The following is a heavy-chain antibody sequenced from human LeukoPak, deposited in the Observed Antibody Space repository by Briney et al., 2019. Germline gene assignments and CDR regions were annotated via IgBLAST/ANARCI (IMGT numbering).Heavy chain of an antibody. Sequence: WETLSLTCAVYGGSFSGYYWSWIRQPPGKGLEWIGEINHSGSTNYNPSLKSRVTISVDTSKNQFSLKLSSVTAADTAVYYCARIAAAGPNLIDYWGQGTLVTVSS. CDR1: GGSFSGYY. CDR2: INHSGST. J-gene: IGHJ4*02. CDR3: ARIAAAGPNLIDY. D-gene: IGHD6-13*01. V-gene: IGHV4-34*01.